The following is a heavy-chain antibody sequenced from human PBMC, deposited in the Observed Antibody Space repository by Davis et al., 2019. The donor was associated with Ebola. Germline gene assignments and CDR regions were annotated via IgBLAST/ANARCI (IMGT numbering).Heavy chain of an antibody. D-gene: IGHD6-13*01. Sequence: PGGSLRLSCVASGFTFSNYGMHWVRQVPGKGLECVSRISSDARSTTYADSVKGRFTISRDNAKNSLYLQMNSLRDEDTAVYYCARDFEYSSSWNFDYWGQGTLVTVSS. V-gene: IGHV3-74*01. CDR1: GFTFSNYG. CDR3: ARDFEYSSSWNFDY. CDR2: ISSDARST. J-gene: IGHJ4*02.